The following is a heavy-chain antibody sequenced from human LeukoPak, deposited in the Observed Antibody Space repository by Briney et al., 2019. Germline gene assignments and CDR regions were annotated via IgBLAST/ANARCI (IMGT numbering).Heavy chain of an antibody. CDR3: ARAVVGKEDLDY. Sequence: ERSLRLSCEASGFTFSIYAIHWVRQAPGKGLEWVAVISHDGSTTYYADSVKGRFTISRDNSKNTLYLQMDTLGAEDTAVYYCARAVVGKEDLDYWGQGTLVTVSS. CDR1: GFTFSIYA. D-gene: IGHD6-19*01. V-gene: IGHV3-30*04. CDR2: ISHDGSTT. J-gene: IGHJ4*02.